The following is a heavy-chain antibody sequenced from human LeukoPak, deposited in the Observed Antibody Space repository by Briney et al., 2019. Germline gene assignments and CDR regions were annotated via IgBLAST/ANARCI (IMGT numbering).Heavy chain of an antibody. V-gene: IGHV3-30*18. CDR3: AKVSYYYGSGSYFHYYFDY. Sequence: GGSLRLSCAASGFTFSSYGMHWVRQAPGKGLEWVAVISYDGSNKYYADSVKGRFTISRDNSKNTLYLQMNSLRAEDTAVYYCAKVSYYYGSGSYFHYYFDYWGQGTLVTVSS. D-gene: IGHD3-10*01. CDR1: GFTFSSYG. CDR2: ISYDGSNK. J-gene: IGHJ4*02.